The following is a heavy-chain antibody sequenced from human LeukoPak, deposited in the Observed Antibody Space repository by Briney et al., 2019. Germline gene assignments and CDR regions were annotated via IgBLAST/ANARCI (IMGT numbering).Heavy chain of an antibody. CDR1: GFTFSSYA. CDR2: ISYDGSNK. J-gene: IGHJ4*02. V-gene: IGHV3-30*04. D-gene: IGHD2-15*01. Sequence: PGGSLRLSCAASGFTFSSYAMHWVRQAPGKGLEWVAVISYDGSNKYYADSVKGRFTISRDNSKNTLYLQMNSLRAEDTAVYYCAKAVVVVAATSGFDYWGQGTLVTVSS. CDR3: AKAVVVVAATSGFDY.